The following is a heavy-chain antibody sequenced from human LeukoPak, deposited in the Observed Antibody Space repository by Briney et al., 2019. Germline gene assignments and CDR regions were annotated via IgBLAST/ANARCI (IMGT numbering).Heavy chain of an antibody. CDR2: IGPTGTDR. CDR1: GFTFSSCG. V-gene: IGHV3-21*01. Sequence: KAGGSLRLSCAASGFTFSSCGFNWVRQAPGKGREWVSSIGPTGTDRYYADSVRGRLPITRDNAKNSMYLQMDSLRDEDTAVYYCATETIGRHYDYWGQGTLRTVSS. J-gene: IGHJ4*02. CDR3: ATETIGRHYDY. D-gene: IGHD1-14*01.